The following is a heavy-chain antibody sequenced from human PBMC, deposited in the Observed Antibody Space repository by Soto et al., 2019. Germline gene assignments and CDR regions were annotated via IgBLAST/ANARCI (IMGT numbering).Heavy chain of an antibody. V-gene: IGHV3-33*06. D-gene: IGHD2-15*01. CDR3: AKDRVFEDIVVVVAATDAFDI. CDR2: IRCSGSSK. CDR1: GFTFSSYG. J-gene: IGHJ3*02. Sequence: GSLRLSCAASGFTFSSYGMHWVRQAPGKGLEWVAAIRCSGSSKYYADSVKGRFTISRDNSKNTLYLQMNSLRAEDTAVYYSAKDRVFEDIVVVVAATDAFDIWGQGTMVTVSS.